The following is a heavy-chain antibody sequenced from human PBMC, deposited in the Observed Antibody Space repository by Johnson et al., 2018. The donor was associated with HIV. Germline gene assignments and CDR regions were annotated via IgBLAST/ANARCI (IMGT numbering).Heavy chain of an antibody. CDR2: ISYDGSNK. J-gene: IGHJ3*02. Sequence: QVQLVESGGGVVQPGRSLRLSCAASGFTFSSYAMHWVRQTPGKGLEWVAVISYDGSNKYYADSVKGRFTISRDNSKNTLYLQMYSLRAEDTAVYYCAKDRAYPKTRAVDIWGQGTMVTVSS. CDR1: GFTFSSYA. V-gene: IGHV3-30-3*01. CDR3: AKDRAYPKTRAVDI.